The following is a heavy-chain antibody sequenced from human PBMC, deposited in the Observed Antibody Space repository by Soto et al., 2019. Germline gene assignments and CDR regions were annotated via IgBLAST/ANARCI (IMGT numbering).Heavy chain of an antibody. Sequence: TLSLTCTFSVGSISSGGYYWSWIRQHPGKGLEWIGYIYYSGSTYYNPSLKSRVTISVDTSKNQFSLKLSSVTAADTAVYYCARDRGGYYYDSSANWFDPWGQGTMVTVSS. D-gene: IGHD3-22*01. J-gene: IGHJ5*02. CDR3: ARDRGGYYYDSSANWFDP. V-gene: IGHV4-31*03. CDR1: VGSISSGGYY. CDR2: IYYSGST.